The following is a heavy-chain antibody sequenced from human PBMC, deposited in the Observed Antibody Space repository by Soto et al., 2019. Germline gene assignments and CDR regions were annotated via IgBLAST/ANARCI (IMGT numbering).Heavy chain of an antibody. CDR3: AKVRPLRDCTSTSCLGAFDI. D-gene: IGHD2-2*01. CDR1: ALTFISYA. CDR2: ITASADTT. V-gene: IGHV3-23*01. Sequence: PGVSKRLSCAAAALTFISYAMSWVRKATGKGLEWVSAITASADTTYYADSVKGRFTISRDNSKNTLYLRMNSLRAEDTAVYYCAKVRPLRDCTSTSCLGAFDIWGQGTMVTVSS. J-gene: IGHJ3*02.